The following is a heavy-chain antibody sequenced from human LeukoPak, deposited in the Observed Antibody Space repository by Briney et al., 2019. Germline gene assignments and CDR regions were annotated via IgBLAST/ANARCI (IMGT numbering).Heavy chain of an antibody. D-gene: IGHD5-18*01. Sequence: ASVKVSCKASGYTFTGYYMHWVRQAPGQGLEWMGWISAYNGNTNYAQKLQGRVTMTTDTSTSTAYMELRSLRSDDTAVYYCARTRGYSYGNPLDYWGQGTLVTVSS. CDR1: GYTFTGYY. J-gene: IGHJ4*02. CDR3: ARTRGYSYGNPLDY. CDR2: ISAYNGNT. V-gene: IGHV1-18*04.